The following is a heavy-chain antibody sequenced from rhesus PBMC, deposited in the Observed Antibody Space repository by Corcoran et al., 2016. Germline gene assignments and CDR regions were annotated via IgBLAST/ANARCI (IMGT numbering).Heavy chain of an antibody. D-gene: IGHD6-31*01. CDR3: ARHPVGGYSSD. V-gene: IGHV4-122*02. J-gene: IGHJ4*01. CDR1: GVSISSSYYY. Sequence: QVQLQESGPGLMKPSETLSLPCAVSGVSISSSYYYCGWIRQAPGKGREWIGYISYTGSTSYNPSLKSRVTISRDTSKNQFSLKLSSVTAADTAVYYCARHPVGGYSSDWGQGVLVTVSS. CDR2: ISYTGST.